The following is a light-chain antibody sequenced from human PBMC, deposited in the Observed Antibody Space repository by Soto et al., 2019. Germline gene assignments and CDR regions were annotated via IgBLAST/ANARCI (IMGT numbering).Light chain of an antibody. V-gene: IGKV1-5*01. CDR3: RQYNTYSST. CDR2: DAS. CDR1: QSISSY. Sequence: DIQMTQSPSTLSASVGDRVTITCRASQSISSYLAWYQQKPGKAPKLLIYDASKLESGVPSRFSGSGSGTEFSLAIASLQPDDLANYYCRQYNTYSSTFGQGTKLEIK. J-gene: IGKJ2*01.